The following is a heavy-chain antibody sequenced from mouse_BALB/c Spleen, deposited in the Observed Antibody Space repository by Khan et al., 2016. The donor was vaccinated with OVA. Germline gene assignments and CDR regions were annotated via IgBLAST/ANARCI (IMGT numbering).Heavy chain of an antibody. CDR3: ARIFIGTTDYAMDY. CDR2: IWSGGST. D-gene: IGHD2-14*01. Sequence: QMQLEESGPGLVQPSQSLSITCTVSGFSLTSYGVHWVRQSPGKGLEWLGVIWSGGSTDYNAAFISRLSISKDNSKSQVFFKMNSLQANDTAIYDCARIFIGTTDYAMDYWGQGTSVTVSS. V-gene: IGHV2-2*02. J-gene: IGHJ4*01. CDR1: GFSLTSYG.